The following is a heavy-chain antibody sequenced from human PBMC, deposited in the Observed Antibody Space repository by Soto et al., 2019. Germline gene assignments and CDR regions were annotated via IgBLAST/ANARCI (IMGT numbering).Heavy chain of an antibody. V-gene: IGHV3-23*01. CDR1: GVTFSNYA. CDR3: AKQRADYGSGADTFYFDS. D-gene: IGHD3-10*01. J-gene: IGHJ4*02. Sequence: EVQLLESGGGLVQPGGSLRLSCTVSGVTFSNYAMNWVRQAPGKGLEWVSSLSGSGGTTYYADSVKGRFIISRDNSKNTLYILMNSRRAEDTALYYCAKQRADYGSGADTFYFDSWGQGARVTVSS. CDR2: LSGSGGTT.